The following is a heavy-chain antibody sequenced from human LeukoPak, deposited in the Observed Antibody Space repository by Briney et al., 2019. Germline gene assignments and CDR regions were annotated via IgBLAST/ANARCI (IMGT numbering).Heavy chain of an antibody. CDR1: GFTFSSYW. D-gene: IGHD3-10*01. Sequence: PGGSLRLSCAASGFTFSSYWMSWVRQAPGKGLEWVANTKQDGSEKYYVDSVKGRFTISRDNAKNSLYLQMNSLRAEDTAVYYCASDREYYYGSGSFDYWGQGTLVTVSS. V-gene: IGHV3-7*04. J-gene: IGHJ4*02. CDR3: ASDREYYYGSGSFDY. CDR2: TKQDGSEK.